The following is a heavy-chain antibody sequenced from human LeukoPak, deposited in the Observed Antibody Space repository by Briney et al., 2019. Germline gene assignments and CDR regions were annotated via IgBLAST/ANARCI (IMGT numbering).Heavy chain of an antibody. Sequence: GGSLRLSCAASGFTFSTYWMHWVRQGPGKGLEWVAVISYDGSNKYYADSVKGRFTISRDNSKNTLYLQMNSLRAEDTAVYYCAREVNNWFDPWGQGTLVTVSS. CDR2: ISYDGSNK. CDR1: GFTFSTYW. V-gene: IGHV3-30-3*01. CDR3: AREVNNWFDP. J-gene: IGHJ5*02. D-gene: IGHD3-22*01.